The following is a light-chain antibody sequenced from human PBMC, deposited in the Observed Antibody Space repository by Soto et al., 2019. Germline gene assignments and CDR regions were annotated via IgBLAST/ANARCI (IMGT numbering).Light chain of an antibody. CDR1: SSDVGRYNR. J-gene: IGLJ1*01. CDR3: SSYTSSSTYV. Sequence: QSVLTQPPSVSRSPGQSVTIFCTGTSSDVGRYNRVSWYQQPPGTAPKLMIYEVSNRPSGVPDRFSGSKSGNTASLTISGLQAEDEADYYCSSYTSSSTYVFGTGTKVTVL. CDR2: EVS. V-gene: IGLV2-18*02.